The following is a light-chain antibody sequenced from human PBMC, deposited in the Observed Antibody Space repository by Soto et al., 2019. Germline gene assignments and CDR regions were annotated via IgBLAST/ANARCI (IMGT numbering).Light chain of an antibody. Sequence: DFQMTQSPSSLSASVGNGVTITCRASQSISSYLNWYQQKPGKAPTVLIYAASSLQSGVPSRFSGRGSWTDYTLTISSLQPEDVATYYCQQTYKTPHTFGQGTKLEI. J-gene: IGKJ2*01. CDR2: AAS. CDR3: QQTYKTPHT. V-gene: IGKV1-39*01. CDR1: QSISSY.